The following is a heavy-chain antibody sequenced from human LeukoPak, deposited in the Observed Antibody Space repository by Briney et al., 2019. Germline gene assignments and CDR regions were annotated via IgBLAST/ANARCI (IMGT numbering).Heavy chain of an antibody. CDR1: GFTFSSYW. J-gene: IGHJ3*02. CDR2: IKQDGSEK. Sequence: PGGSPRLSCAASGFTFSSYWMSWVRQAPGKGLEWVANIKQDGSEKYYVDSVKGRFTISRDNAKNSLYLQMNSLRAEDTALYYCATGSYYYDSSGYYYGYDAFNIWGQGTMVTVSS. V-gene: IGHV3-7*03. D-gene: IGHD3-22*01. CDR3: ATGSYYYDSSGYYYGYDAFNI.